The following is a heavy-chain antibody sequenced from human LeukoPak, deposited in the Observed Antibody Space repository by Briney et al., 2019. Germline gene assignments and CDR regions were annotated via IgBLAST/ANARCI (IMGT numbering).Heavy chain of an antibody. V-gene: IGHV3-43D*03. J-gene: IGHJ6*02. CDR2: ISWDGGST. D-gene: IGHD5-18*01. Sequence: GGSLRLSCTASGFTFDTYAMHWVRQRPGKGLEWVSLISWDGGSTYYADSVKGRFTISRDNSNNFLYLQMNGLRAEDTAVYYCALSGYISPYYYYGMDFWGQGTTVIVSS. CDR3: ALSGYISPYYYYGMDF. CDR1: GFTFDTYA.